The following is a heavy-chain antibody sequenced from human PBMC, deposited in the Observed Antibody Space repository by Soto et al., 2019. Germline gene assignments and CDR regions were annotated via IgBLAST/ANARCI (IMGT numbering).Heavy chain of an antibody. Sequence: QITLKESGPTVVKPTQTLTLTCTLSGFSLTTSGVGVGWIRQSPGKALEWLALIYWDADKRFSPALKTRLTIAKDSSKNQVVLTISDIDPVDTPTYYCAHRRTRGRGISWNYGDFDYWGQGTLVTVSS. CDR1: GFSLTTSGVG. V-gene: IGHV2-5*02. CDR3: AHRRTRGRGISWNYGDFDY. CDR2: IYWDADK. J-gene: IGHJ4*02. D-gene: IGHD1-7*01.